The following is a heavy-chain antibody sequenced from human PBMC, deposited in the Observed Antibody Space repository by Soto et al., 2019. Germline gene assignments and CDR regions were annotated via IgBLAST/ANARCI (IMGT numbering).Heavy chain of an antibody. CDR2: IIPIFGTA. V-gene: IGHV1-69*13. CDR3: ARADEDPGYCSGGSCYSGDY. CDR1: GGTFSSYA. D-gene: IGHD2-15*01. Sequence: SVKVSCKASGGTFSSYAISWVRQAPGQGLEWMGGIIPIFGTANYAQKFQGRVTITADESTSTAYMELSSLRSEDTAVYYCARADEDPGYCSGGSCYSGDYWGQGTLVTVSS. J-gene: IGHJ4*02.